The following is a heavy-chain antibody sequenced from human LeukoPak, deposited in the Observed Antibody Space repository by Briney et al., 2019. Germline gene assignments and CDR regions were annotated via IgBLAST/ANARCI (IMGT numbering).Heavy chain of an antibody. Sequence: GGSLRLSCAASGFTFSSYAMTWVRQAPGKGLEWVSTITNTAVTTYYADSVKGRFTISRDNSKNNLYLQMNRLTVEDTAVYYCVKGQTYYGSGSYKPHWGQGTLVTVSS. CDR2: ITNTAVTT. J-gene: IGHJ4*02. D-gene: IGHD3-10*01. CDR1: GFTFSSYA. CDR3: VKGQTYYGSGSYKPH. V-gene: IGHV3-23*01.